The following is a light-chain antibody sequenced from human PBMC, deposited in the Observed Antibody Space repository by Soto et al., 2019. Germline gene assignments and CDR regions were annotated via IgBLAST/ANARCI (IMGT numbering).Light chain of an antibody. J-gene: IGKJ5*01. Sequence: EIVLTQSPATLSLSPGERATLSCGASQSINSNYLACYQQKPGLAPRLVIDDTSRRAPGIPDRLTGSGSGTDFTLTISRLEPEDSAIYYCQQYGSSPTFGQGTRLEIK. CDR3: QQYGSSPT. CDR2: DTS. CDR1: QSINSNY. V-gene: IGKV3D-20*01.